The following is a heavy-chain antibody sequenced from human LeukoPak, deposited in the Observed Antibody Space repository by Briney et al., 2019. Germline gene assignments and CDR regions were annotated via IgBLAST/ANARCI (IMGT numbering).Heavy chain of an antibody. J-gene: IGHJ4*02. CDR3: ARDGVSSSPDFDY. V-gene: IGHV3-7*01. CDR1: GFTLSSYW. Sequence: PGGSLRLSCAASGFTLSSYWMSWVRQAPGKGLEWVANIKYDGSEKDYVDSVKGRFTISRDNAKNSLYLQMNNLRVEDTAIYYCARDGVSSSPDFDYWGQGTLVTVS. D-gene: IGHD6-6*01. CDR2: IKYDGSEK.